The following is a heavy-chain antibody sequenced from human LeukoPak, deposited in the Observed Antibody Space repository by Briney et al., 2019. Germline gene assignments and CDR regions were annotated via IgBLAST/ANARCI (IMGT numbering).Heavy chain of an antibody. J-gene: IGHJ4*02. D-gene: IGHD1-26*01. Sequence: PGGSLRLSCAASGFTFSSYAMSWVRHAPGKGLEWVSAISGSGGSTYYADSVKGRFTISRDNSKNTLWLQMNSLRAEDTAIYYCAKFINSLDRGSFPARFYSDSWGQGTLVTVSS. CDR3: AKFINSLDRGSFPARFYSDS. CDR2: ISGSGGST. CDR1: GFTFSSYA. V-gene: IGHV3-23*01.